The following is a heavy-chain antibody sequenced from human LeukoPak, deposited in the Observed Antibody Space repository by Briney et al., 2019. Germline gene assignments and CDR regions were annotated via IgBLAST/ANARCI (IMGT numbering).Heavy chain of an antibody. CDR3: ARGHPDPYYYYYYMDV. CDR2: IYYSGST. CDR1: GDSISSSSYY. J-gene: IGHJ6*03. V-gene: IGHV4-39*07. Sequence: PSETLSLTCTVSGDSISSSSYYWGWIRQPPGKGLEWIGSIYYSGSTYYNPSLKSRVTISVDTSKNQFSLKLSSVTAADTAVYYCARGHPDPYYYYYYMDVWGKGTTVTVSS.